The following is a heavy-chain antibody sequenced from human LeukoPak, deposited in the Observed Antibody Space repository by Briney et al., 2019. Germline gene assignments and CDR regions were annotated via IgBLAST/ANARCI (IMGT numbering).Heavy chain of an antibody. D-gene: IGHD4-17*01. CDR1: GFPFSSYA. V-gene: IGHV3-23*01. CDR2: ISPTTGTT. J-gene: IGHJ4*02. CDR3: ATKTSNGDRYFDY. Sequence: GGSLRLSCAASGFPFSSYAMSWIRQAPGKGLEWLSAISPTTGTTFYADSVKGRFTISRDNSRGTLYLQMNGLRAEDTAKYYSATKTSNGDRYFDYWGQGALVTVSS.